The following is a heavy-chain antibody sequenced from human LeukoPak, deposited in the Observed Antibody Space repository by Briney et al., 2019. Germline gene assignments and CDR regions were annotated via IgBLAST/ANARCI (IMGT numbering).Heavy chain of an antibody. CDR2: ISWDGGSP. CDR3: AKDRRGYSFNFDS. V-gene: IGHV3-43D*03. D-gene: IGHD5-18*01. J-gene: IGHJ4*02. CDR1: GFTFDDYA. Sequence: GSLRLSCAASGFTFDDYAMHWVRQAPGKGLEWVSFISWDGGSPYYADSVRGRFTISRDNSKNSLYLQMNSLRAEDTALYYCAKDRRGYSFNFDSWGQGTLVTVSS.